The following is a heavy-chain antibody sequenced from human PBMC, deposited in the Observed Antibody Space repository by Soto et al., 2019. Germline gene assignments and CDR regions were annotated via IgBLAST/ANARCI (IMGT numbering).Heavy chain of an antibody. CDR2: IYTSGST. Sequence: NPSETLSLTCTVSGGSISSYYWSWIRQPAGKGLEWIGRIYTSGSTNYNPSLKSRVTMSVDTSKNQFSLKLSSVTAADTAVYYCARESVVVVAAPNLYFDYWGQGTLVTVSS. J-gene: IGHJ4*02. D-gene: IGHD2-15*01. V-gene: IGHV4-4*07. CDR1: GGSISSYY. CDR3: ARESVVVVAAPNLYFDY.